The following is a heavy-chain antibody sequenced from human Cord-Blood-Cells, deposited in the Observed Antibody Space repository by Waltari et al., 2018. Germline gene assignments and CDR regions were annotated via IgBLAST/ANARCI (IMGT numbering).Heavy chain of an antibody. Sequence: QVQLVESGGGVVQPGRSLRLSCAASGFTFSSYGLPWARQAPGKGLEWVAVISYDGSNKYYADSVKGRFTISRDNSKNTLYLQMNSLRAEDTAVYYCAGAENYWYFDLWGRGTLVTVSS. CDR2: ISYDGSNK. J-gene: IGHJ2*01. CDR1: GFTFSSYG. V-gene: IGHV3-30*03. CDR3: AGAENYWYFDL.